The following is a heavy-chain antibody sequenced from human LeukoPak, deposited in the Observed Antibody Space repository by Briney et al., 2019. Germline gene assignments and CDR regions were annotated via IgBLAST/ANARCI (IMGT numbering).Heavy chain of an antibody. D-gene: IGHD3-3*01. V-gene: IGHV1-46*01. CDR1: GYTFTSNY. CDR3: ATGMYYDFWSGYYDDY. Sequence: ASVKVSCKASGYTFTSNYIHWVRQAPGQGLEWMGMIYPRDGSTSYAQKFQGRVTITADESTSTAYMELSSLRSEDTAVYYCATGMYYDFWSGYYDDYWGQGTLVTVSS. CDR2: IYPRDGST. J-gene: IGHJ4*02.